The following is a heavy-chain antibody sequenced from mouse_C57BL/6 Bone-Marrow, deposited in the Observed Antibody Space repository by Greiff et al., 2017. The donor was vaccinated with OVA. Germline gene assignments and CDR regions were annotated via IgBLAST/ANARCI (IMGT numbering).Heavy chain of an antibody. D-gene: IGHD2-3*01. CDR1: GFSLTSYS. CDR2: ICTGGGT. V-gene: IGHV2-9-1*01. Sequence: VQLVESGPGLVAPSQSLSITCTVSGFSLTSYSISWVRQPPGKGLEWLGVICTGGGTNYNSALKSRLNISKDNTKSQVFLKMNSLQTDDTAKYYCARDGYYVYYAMDYWGQGTSVTVSS. J-gene: IGHJ4*01. CDR3: ARDGYYVYYAMDY.